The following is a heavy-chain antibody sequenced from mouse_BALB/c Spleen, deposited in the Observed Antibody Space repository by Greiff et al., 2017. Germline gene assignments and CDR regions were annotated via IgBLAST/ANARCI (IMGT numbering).Heavy chain of an antibody. CDR2: INSNGGST. J-gene: IGHJ2*01. CDR1: GFTFSSYG. CDR3: ARDVGDFDY. V-gene: IGHV5-6-3*01. Sequence: EVKVVESGGGLVQPGGSLKLSCAASGFTFSSYGMSWVRQTPDKRLELVATINSNGGSTYYPDSVKGRFTISRDNAKNTLYLHMSSLKSEDTAMYYCARDVGDFDYWGQGTTLTVSS.